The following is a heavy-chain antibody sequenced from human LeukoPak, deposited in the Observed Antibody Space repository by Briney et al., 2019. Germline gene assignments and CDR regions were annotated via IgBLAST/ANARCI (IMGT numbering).Heavy chain of an antibody. J-gene: IGHJ4*02. D-gene: IGHD6-13*01. V-gene: IGHV1-69*01. Sequence: SVKVSCKASGGTFSSYAISWVRQAPGQGLEWMGGIIPIFGTANYAQKFQGRVTITADESTSTAYMELSSLRSEDTAVYYCARAGYSSSWTRDGYYFDYWGQGTLVTVSS. CDR3: ARAGYSSSWTRDGYYFDY. CDR1: GGTFSSYA. CDR2: IIPIFGTA.